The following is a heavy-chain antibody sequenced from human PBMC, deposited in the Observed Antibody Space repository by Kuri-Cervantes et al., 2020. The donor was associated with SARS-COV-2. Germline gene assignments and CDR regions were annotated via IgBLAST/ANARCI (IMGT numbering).Heavy chain of an antibody. CDR1: GFTFSSYG. V-gene: IGHV3-33*08. CDR3: ARDTVRGVIRYYFDY. D-gene: IGHD3-16*02. CDR2: IWYDGSNK. Sequence: GESLKISCAASGFTFSSYGMHWVRQAPGKGLEWVAVIWYDGSNKYYADSVKGRFTISRDNSKNTLYRQMNSLRAADTAVYYCARDTVRGVIRYYFDYWGQGTLVTVSS. J-gene: IGHJ4*02.